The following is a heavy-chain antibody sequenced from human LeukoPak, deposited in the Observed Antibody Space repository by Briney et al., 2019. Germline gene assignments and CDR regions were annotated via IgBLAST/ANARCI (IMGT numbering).Heavy chain of an antibody. CDR2: TYYRSKWYN. J-gene: IGHJ4*02. V-gene: IGHV6-1*01. CDR3: ARDQRFGELWKTYYFDY. Sequence: SQTLSLTCAIPGDSVSSNSAAWNWIRQSPSRGLEWLGRTYYRSKWYNDYAVSVKSRITINPDTSKNQFSLQLNSVTPEDTAVYYCARDQRFGELWKTYYFDYWGQGTLVTVSS. D-gene: IGHD3-10*01. CDR1: GDSVSSNSAA.